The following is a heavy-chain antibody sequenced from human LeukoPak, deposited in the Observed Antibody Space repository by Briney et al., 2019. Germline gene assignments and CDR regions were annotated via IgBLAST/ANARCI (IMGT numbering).Heavy chain of an antibody. CDR3: AGDPYIVVVPAARGGWFDP. Sequence: ASVKVSCKASGYTFTGYYMHWVRQAPGQGLEWMGWINPNSGGTNYAQKFQGRVTMTRDTSISTAYMELSRLRSDDTAVYYCAGDPYIVVVPAARGGWFDPWGQGTLVTVSS. D-gene: IGHD2-2*01. V-gene: IGHV1-2*02. CDR2: INPNSGGT. J-gene: IGHJ5*02. CDR1: GYTFTGYY.